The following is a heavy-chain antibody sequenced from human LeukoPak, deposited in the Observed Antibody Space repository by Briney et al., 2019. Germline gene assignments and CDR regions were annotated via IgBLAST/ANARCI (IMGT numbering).Heavy chain of an antibody. V-gene: IGHV4-61*01. CDR1: GGSVSSGSYY. Sequence: SETRSLTCTVSGGSVSSGSYYWSWIRQPPGKGLEWIGYIYYSGSTNYNPSLKSRVTISVDTSKNQFSLKLSSVTAADTAVYYCARELVVAPYYYYYMDVWGKGTTVTAAS. J-gene: IGHJ6*03. CDR2: IYYSGST. CDR3: ARELVVAPYYYYYMDV. D-gene: IGHD2-2*01.